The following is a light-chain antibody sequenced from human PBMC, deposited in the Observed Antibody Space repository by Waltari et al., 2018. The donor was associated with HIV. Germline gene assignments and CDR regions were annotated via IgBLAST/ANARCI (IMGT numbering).Light chain of an antibody. CDR1: SSDVGGYNY. CDR3: SSYAGSNNLL. V-gene: IGLV2-8*01. J-gene: IGLJ2*01. CDR2: EVT. Sequence: QSALTQPPSASGSPGQSVTIPCTGNSSDVGGYNYVSWYQQHPGKAPKLMIYEVTKRPSGVPDRFSGSKSGNTASLTVSGLQAEDGADYYCSSYAGSNNLLFGGGTKLTVL.